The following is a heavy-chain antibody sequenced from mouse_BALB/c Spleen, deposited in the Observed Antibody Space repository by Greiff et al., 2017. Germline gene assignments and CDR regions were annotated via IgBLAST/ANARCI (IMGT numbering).Heavy chain of an antibody. D-gene: IGHD1-1*01. CDR1: GFTFSSYG. J-gene: IGHJ3*01. CDR2: ISSGGSYT. V-gene: IGHV5-6*01. CDR3: ARPTDDGTCMDY. Sequence: EVQLVESGGDLVKPGGSLKLSCAASGFTFSSYGMSWVRQTPDKRLEWVATISSGGSYTYYPDSVKGRFTISRDNAKNTLYLQMSSLKSEDTAMYYCARPTDDGTCMDYWGQGTLVTVSA.